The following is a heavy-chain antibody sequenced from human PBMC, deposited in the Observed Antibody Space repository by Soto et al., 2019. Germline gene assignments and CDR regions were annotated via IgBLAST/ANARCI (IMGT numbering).Heavy chain of an antibody. D-gene: IGHD2-15*01. CDR2: MYYSGGA. J-gene: IGHJ5*01. CDR1: CVSIHNSHSF. V-gene: IGHV4-39*01. Sequence: SETLSLTCAFSCVSIHNSHSFWGWIRQPPGKGLEFIGSMYYSGGANYNPSLKSRVTISLDTSKNQFSLTVNSVTAADTAIYYCGRVVEGATRHTDFDSWGQGTLVTVSS. CDR3: GRVVEGATRHTDFDS.